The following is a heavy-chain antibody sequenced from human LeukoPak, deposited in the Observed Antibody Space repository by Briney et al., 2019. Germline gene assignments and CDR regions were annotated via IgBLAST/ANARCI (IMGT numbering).Heavy chain of an antibody. J-gene: IGHJ4*02. Sequence: SETLSLTCTVSGGSISSSSYCWGWVRQPPGKGLEWIASIYYSGSKTFYNPSLKSRVTTSGDTSNNQFSLNLNSVTAADTAVFYCVAYDSGNWAYFDSWGQGIMVTVSS. CDR1: GGSISSSSYC. CDR2: IYYSGSKT. V-gene: IGHV4-39*07. CDR3: VAYDSGNWAYFDS. D-gene: IGHD3-10*01.